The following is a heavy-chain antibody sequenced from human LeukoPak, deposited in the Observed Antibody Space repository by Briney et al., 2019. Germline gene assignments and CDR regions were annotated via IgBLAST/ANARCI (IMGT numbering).Heavy chain of an antibody. V-gene: IGHV3-23*01. D-gene: IGHD2-15*01. CDR3: ANFLLRLNPQSSGGSRAPVDD. CDR1: GFTFSSYA. Sequence: GGSLRLSCAASGFTFSSYAMSWVRQAPGKGLEWVSAISGSGGSTYYADSVKGRFTISRDNSKNTLYLQMNSLRAEDTAVYYCANFLLRLNPQSSGGSRAPVDDWGQGTLVTVSS. CDR2: ISGSGGST. J-gene: IGHJ4*02.